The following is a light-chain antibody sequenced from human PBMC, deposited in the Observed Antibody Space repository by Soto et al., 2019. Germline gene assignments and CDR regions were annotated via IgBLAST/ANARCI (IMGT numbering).Light chain of an antibody. CDR3: QNYNSAPCT. Sequence: DIQMTQSPSSLSASVGDRVTITCRASQGISNYLAWYQQQPGKVPKLLIYVASTLQSGVPARFSGSGSGTDFTLTISSLQPEDVATYYGQNYNSAPCTFGQGTKVEIK. J-gene: IGKJ1*01. CDR1: QGISNY. CDR2: VAS. V-gene: IGKV1-27*01.